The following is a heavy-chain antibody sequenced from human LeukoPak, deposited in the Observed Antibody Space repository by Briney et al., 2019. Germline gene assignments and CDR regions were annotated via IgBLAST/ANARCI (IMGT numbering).Heavy chain of an antibody. CDR1: GFTFSRYG. J-gene: IGHJ4*02. CDR2: ISYDGSNK. V-gene: IGHV3-30*18. CDR3: AKALYATEAIDY. Sequence: GGSLRLSCAASGFTFSRYGMHWVRQAPGKGLEWVAVISYDGSNKYYGDSVKVRFTISRDNSKNTLYLQMNSLRAEDTAVYYCAKALYATEAIDYWGQGTLVTVSS. D-gene: IGHD2-2*02.